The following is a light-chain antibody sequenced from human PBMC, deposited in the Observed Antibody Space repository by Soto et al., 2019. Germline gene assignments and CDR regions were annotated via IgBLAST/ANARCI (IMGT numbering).Light chain of an antibody. CDR3: SSYTSSSTYV. CDR1: SSDVGGYNY. CDR2: EVS. Sequence: QSALTQPASVSGSPGQSITISCTGTSSDVGGYNYVSWYQQHPGKAPKLMIYEVSNRPSGVSNRFSGSKSGNTASLTMSGLQPEDEADYYCSSYTSSSTYVFGTGNKVTVL. J-gene: IGLJ1*01. V-gene: IGLV2-14*01.